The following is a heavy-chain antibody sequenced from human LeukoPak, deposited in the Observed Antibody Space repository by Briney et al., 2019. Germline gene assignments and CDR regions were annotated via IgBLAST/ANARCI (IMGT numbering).Heavy chain of an antibody. CDR2: IYYSGST. CDR3: ARELDTVGVYGMDV. V-gene: IGHV4-31*03. J-gene: IGHJ6*02. CDR1: GGSISSGGNY. Sequence: PSQTLSLTCTVSGGSISSGGNYWSWIRQHPGKGLEWIGYIYYSGSTYYNPSLRSRVTISVDTSKNQFSLKLSSVTAADTAVYYCARELDTVGVYGMDVWGQGTTVTVSS. D-gene: IGHD4-23*01.